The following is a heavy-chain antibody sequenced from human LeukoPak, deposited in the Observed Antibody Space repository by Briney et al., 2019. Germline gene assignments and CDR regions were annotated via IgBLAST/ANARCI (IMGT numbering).Heavy chain of an antibody. CDR2: IIPILGIA. V-gene: IGHV1-69*04. CDR1: GGTSSSYT. D-gene: IGHD2-2*02. J-gene: IGHJ4*02. Sequence: GASVKVSCKASGGTSSSYTISWVRQAPGQGLEWMGRIIPILGIANYAQKFQGRVTITADKSTSTAYMELSSLRSEDTAVYYCARDGVVPAAIDPYYFDYWGQGTLVTVSS. CDR3: ARDGVVPAAIDPYYFDY.